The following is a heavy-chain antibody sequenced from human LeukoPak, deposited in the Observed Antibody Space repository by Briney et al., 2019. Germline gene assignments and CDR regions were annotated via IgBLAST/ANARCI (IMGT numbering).Heavy chain of an antibody. CDR1: GFTFSGYD. J-gene: IGHJ6*02. CDR3: ARARGNSSGWYYYGMDV. V-gene: IGHV3-30*03. CDR2: ISYDGSNK. D-gene: IGHD6-19*01. Sequence: GRSLRLSCVASGFTFSGYDIHWVRQAPGKGLEWVTLISYDGSNKYYADSVKDRFTISRDNPKNTLYLQMNSLRGEDTAVYYCARARGNSSGWYYYGMDVWGQGTTVTVSS.